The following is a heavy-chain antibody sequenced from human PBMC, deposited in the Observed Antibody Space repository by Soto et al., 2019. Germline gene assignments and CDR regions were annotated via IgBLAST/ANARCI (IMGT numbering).Heavy chain of an antibody. J-gene: IGHJ3*02. CDR3: AKAYSGYVDGLDI. Sequence: PGGSLRLSCAASGFTFSSYSMNWVRQAPGKGLEWVAAICNGGSKIYYADSVKGRFTVSRDTSKNTLYLQMNSLRAEDTAVYYCAKAYSGYVDGLDIWGQGTMVTVS. D-gene: IGHD5-12*01. CDR2: ICNGGSKI. V-gene: IGHV3-30*18. CDR1: GFTFSSYS.